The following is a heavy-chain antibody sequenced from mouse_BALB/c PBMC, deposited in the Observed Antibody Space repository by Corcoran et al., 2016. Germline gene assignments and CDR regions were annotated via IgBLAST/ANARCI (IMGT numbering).Heavy chain of an antibody. CDR1: GFNIKDTY. J-gene: IGHJ1*01. CDR3: ARWYWYFDV. CDR2: IDPANGNT. Sequence: EVQLQQSGAELVKPGASVKLSCTASGFNIKDTYMHWVKQRPEQGLEWLGRIDPANGNTKYDPKFQGKATITADTSSNTAYLQLSSPTSEDTAVYYCARWYWYFDVWGAGTTVTVSS. V-gene: IGHV14-3*02.